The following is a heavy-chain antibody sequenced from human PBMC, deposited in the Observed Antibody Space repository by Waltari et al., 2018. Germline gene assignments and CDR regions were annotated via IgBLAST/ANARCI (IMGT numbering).Heavy chain of an antibody. V-gene: IGHV3-74*01. CDR1: GFTFSSYW. Sequence: EVQLVESGGGIVQPGVSLRLSCAASGFTFSSYWMHWVRQAPGQGLVWGSRANSDVISTSCADSVKGRFTISRDNDKCTVYLQMNSLRAEDTAVYYCARINRLRNWYFDLWCRGTLVTVSS. D-gene: IGHD2-21*01. J-gene: IGHJ2*01. CDR2: ANSDVIST. CDR3: ARINRLRNWYFDL.